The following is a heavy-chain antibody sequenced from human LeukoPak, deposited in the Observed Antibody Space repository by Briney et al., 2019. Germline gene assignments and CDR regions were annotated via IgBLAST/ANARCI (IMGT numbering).Heavy chain of an antibody. J-gene: IGHJ4*02. V-gene: IGHV3-30*02. CDR1: GFIFSNYG. D-gene: IGHD3-10*01. CDR2: LRNDESEI. Sequence: GGSLRLSCAASGFIFSNYGMHWVRQAPGKGLEWVAFLRNDESEIFYADSVKGRFTISRDNSKNTLYLQMNSLRAEDTAVYYCAREKEGSFDYWGQGTLVTVSS. CDR3: AREKEGSFDY.